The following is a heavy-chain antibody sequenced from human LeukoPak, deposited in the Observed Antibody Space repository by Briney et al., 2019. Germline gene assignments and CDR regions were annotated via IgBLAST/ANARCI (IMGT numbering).Heavy chain of an antibody. V-gene: IGHV4-39*01. J-gene: IGHJ4*02. D-gene: IGHD6-13*01. Sequence: SETLSLTCAVSGGSISSSSYYWGWIRQPPGKGLEWIGSIYYSGSTYYNPSLKSRVTISVDTSKNQFSLKLSSVTAADTAVYYCARQKYSSSHVDYWGQGTLVTVSS. CDR1: GGSISSSSYY. CDR2: IYYSGST. CDR3: ARQKYSSSHVDY.